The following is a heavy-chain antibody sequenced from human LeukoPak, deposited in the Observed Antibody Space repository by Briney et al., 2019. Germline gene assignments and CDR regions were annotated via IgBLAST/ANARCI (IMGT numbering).Heavy chain of an antibody. CDR3: ARTVYCSSTSCYNTFDY. J-gene: IGHJ4*02. CDR1: GDSVSSNSAA. Sequence: SQTLSLTCAISGDSVSSNSAAWNWIRQSPSRGLEWLGRTYYRSKWYNDYAVSVKSRITINPDTSKNQFSLQLNSVTPEDTAVYYCARTVYCSSTSCYNTFDYWGQGTPVTVSS. CDR2: TYYRSKWYN. D-gene: IGHD2-2*02. V-gene: IGHV6-1*01.